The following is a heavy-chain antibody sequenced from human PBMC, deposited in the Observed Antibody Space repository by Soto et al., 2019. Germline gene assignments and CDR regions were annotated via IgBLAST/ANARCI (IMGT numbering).Heavy chain of an antibody. CDR3: ARVPTYCSGGSCYSLYFDY. CDR1: GGTFSSYT. V-gene: IGHV1-69*02. D-gene: IGHD2-15*01. Sequence: QVQLVQSGAEVKKPGSSVKVSCKASGGTFSSYTISWVRQAPGQGLEWMGRIIPILGIANYAQKFQGRVTITADKSTSTAYMELSRLRSEDTAVYYCARVPTYCSGGSCYSLYFDYWGQGTLVTVSS. CDR2: IIPILGIA. J-gene: IGHJ4*02.